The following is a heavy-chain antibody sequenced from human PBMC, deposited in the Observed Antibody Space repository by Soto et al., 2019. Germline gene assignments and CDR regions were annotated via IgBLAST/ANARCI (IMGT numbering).Heavy chain of an antibody. D-gene: IGHD1-1*01. J-gene: IGHJ6*02. V-gene: IGHV3-33*01. CDR2: LWYDGSNK. CDR3: ARDLNWKDLSTDYYGMDV. CDR1: GFTFSSYG. Sequence: QVQLVESGGGVVQPGRSLRLSCAASGFTFSSYGMHWVRQAPGKGLEWVAVLWYDGSNKYYADSVKGRFTISRDNSKNTLDLQMNSLRAEDTAVYYCARDLNWKDLSTDYYGMDVWGQGTTVTVSS.